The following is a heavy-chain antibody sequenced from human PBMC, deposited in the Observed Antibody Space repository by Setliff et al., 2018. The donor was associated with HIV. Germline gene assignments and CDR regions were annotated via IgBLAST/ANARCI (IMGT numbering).Heavy chain of an antibody. V-gene: IGHV4-61*10. CDR3: ARHNCGTTACYGVVV. Sequence: PSETLSLTCTVSGGSINSGSYYWNWIRQPAGKGLEWIGHIYASGSTNYNPSLKSRVTMSVDTSKNQFSLKLSSVTAADTAVYYCARHNCGTTACYGVVVWGQGTMVTVSS. CDR2: IYASGST. D-gene: IGHD2-2*01. J-gene: IGHJ3*01. CDR1: GGSINSGSYY.